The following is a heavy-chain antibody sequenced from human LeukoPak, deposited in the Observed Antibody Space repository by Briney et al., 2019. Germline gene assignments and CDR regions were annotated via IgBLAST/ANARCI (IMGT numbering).Heavy chain of an antibody. CDR1: GFTFTSAW. CDR2: IKSKADGETI. V-gene: IGHV3-15*01. D-gene: IGHD3-16*02. CDR3: ITDIPGGGYPLDF. Sequence: AGGSLRLSCAVSGFTFTSAWMSWVRQSPGKGLEWVGRIKSKADGETIDYAAPVKGRFTISRDDSTKTLYLLMNSLEADDTAVYFCITDIPGGGYPLDFWGQGTLVTVSS. J-gene: IGHJ4*02.